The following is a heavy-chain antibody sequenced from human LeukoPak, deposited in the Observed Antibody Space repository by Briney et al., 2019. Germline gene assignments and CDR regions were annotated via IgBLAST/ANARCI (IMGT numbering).Heavy chain of an antibody. D-gene: IGHD2-2*03. CDR2: ICYRGST. V-gene: IGHV4-39*07. CDR1: GGSISSTSYY. J-gene: IGHJ5*02. Sequence: SETLSVTCVVSGGSISSTSYYWGWIRQPPGKGREWMGSICYRGSTYYRPSRRSRVSISVDTSKNHFSLKLSSVTAADTAVYYCARLLRVGYCSTTTCNWFDPWGQGTLVTVSS. CDR3: ARLLRVGYCSTTTCNWFDP.